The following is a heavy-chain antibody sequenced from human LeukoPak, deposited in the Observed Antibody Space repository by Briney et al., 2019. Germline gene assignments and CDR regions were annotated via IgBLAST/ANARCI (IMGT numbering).Heavy chain of an antibody. D-gene: IGHD3-22*01. J-gene: IGHJ4*02. CDR2: ISSSSSTI. CDR3: ARGAYYYED. Sequence: GGFLRLSCAASGFTFSSHSMNWVRQAPGQGLEWVSYISSSSSTIYYADSVKGRFTISRDNAKNSLYLQMNSLRAEDTAVYYCARGAYYYEDWGQGTLVTVSS. CDR1: GFTFSSHS. V-gene: IGHV3-48*01.